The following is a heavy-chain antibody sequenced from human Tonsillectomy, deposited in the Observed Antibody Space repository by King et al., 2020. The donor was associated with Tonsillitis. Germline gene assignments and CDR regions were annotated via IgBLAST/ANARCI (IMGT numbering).Heavy chain of an antibody. CDR3: AKDRGDVDPGSDGMDV. Sequence: QVQLVESGGGVVQPGGSLRLSCAASGFTFSSYGIHWVRQAPGKGLEWVAVISYDGSNKYYADSVKGRFTISRDNSTNTLYLQMNSLRAEDTAVYYCAKDRGDVDPGSDGMDVWGQGTTVTVSS. CDR1: GFTFSSYG. D-gene: IGHD5-18*01. CDR2: ISYDGSNK. J-gene: IGHJ6*02. V-gene: IGHV3-30*18.